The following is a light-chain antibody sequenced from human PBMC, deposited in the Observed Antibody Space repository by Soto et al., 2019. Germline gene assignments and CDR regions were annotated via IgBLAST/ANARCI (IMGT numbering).Light chain of an antibody. V-gene: IGKV1-39*01. CDR3: QQSYSTPRT. CDR2: AAS. CDR1: QSSSNY. J-gene: IGKJ1*01. Sequence: DIQMTQSPSSQSASVGERVTITCRASQSSSNYLNWYQQKTGKGAKLLMFAASSLQSGVPSRFSGGGSGTDFTLTISSLQPEDFATYYCQQSYSTPRTFGQGTKVEIK.